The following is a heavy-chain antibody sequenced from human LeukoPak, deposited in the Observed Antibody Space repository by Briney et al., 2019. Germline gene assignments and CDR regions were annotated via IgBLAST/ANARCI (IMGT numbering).Heavy chain of an antibody. D-gene: IGHD2-15*01. CDR3: ARGSGEYCSGGSRDNNWFDP. Sequence: SETLSLTCAVYGGSFSGYYWSWIRQPPGKGLEWIGEINHSGSTNYNPSLKSRVTISVDTSKNQFSLKLSSVTAADTAVYYCARGSGEYCSGGSRDNNWFDPWGQGTLVTVSS. V-gene: IGHV4-34*01. J-gene: IGHJ5*02. CDR2: INHSGST. CDR1: GGSFSGYY.